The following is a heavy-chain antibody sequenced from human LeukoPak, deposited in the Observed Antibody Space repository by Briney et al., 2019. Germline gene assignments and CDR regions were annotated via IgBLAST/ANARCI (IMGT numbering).Heavy chain of an antibody. CDR1: GGSISSYY. D-gene: IGHD2/OR15-2a*01. CDR2: IHTSGST. V-gene: IGHV4-4*07. CDR3: ARTYSNAFDP. J-gene: IGHJ5*02. Sequence: SETLSLTCTVSGGSISSYYWSWIRQPAGKGLEWIGRIHTSGSTDYNPSLKSRVTISLDTSENQFSLELKSVTAADAAVYYCARTYSNAFDPWGQGTLVTVSS.